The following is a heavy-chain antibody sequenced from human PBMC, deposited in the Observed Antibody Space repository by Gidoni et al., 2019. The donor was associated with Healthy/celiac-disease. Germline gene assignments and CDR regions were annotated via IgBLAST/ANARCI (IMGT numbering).Heavy chain of an antibody. CDR1: GYTFTGYY. J-gene: IGHJ4*02. CDR3: ARLYGVYHYYFDY. D-gene: IGHD4-17*01. CDR2: INPNSGGT. Sequence: QVQLVQSGAEGTKPGASVKVSCTASGYTFTGYYMHWVRQGPGQGLEWMGWINPNSGGTNYAQNFQGWVTMTRDTSISTASMALSRLRSDDTAVYYCARLYGVYHYYFDYWGQGTLVTVSS. V-gene: IGHV1-2*04.